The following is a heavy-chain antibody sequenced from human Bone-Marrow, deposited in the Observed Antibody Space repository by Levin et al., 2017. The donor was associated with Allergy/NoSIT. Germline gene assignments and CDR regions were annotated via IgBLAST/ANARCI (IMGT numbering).Heavy chain of an antibody. CDR1: GYTFTGYY. J-gene: IGHJ4*02. D-gene: IGHD5-12*01. CDR2: INPNSGGT. CDR3: ARDQGYSGYDFDY. Sequence: ASVKVSCKASGYTFTGYYMHWVRQAPGQGLEWMGRINPNSGGTNYAQKFQGRVTMTRDTSISTAYMELSRLRSDDTAVYYCARDQGYSGYDFDYWGQGTLVTVSS. V-gene: IGHV1-2*06.